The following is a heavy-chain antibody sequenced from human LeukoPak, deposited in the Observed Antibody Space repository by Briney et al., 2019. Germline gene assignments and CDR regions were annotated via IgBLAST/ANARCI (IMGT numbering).Heavy chain of an antibody. V-gene: IGHV1-2*02. CDR3: GRGIQSFDP. J-gene: IGHJ5*02. CDR2: IFPNTGDT. CDR1: GYAFIGYY. Sequence: ASVKVSCKASGYAFIGYYIHWVRQAPGQGLEWLGSIFPNTGDTRYAQKFQDRVTMTRDTSMSTAYMEISRLRYDDTAVYYCGRGIQSFDPWGQGTLVTVSS.